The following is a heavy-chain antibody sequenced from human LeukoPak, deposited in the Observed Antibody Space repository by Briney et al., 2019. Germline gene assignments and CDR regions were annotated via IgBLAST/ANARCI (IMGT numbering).Heavy chain of an antibody. J-gene: IGHJ4*02. Sequence: ASVTVSCKASGGTFSSYAISWVRQAPGQGLEWMGGIIPIFGTANYAQKFQGRVTITADESTSTAYMELSSLRAEDTAEYYCAKDSNGWYQRGSNYFDYWGQGTLVTVSS. D-gene: IGHD6-19*01. CDR3: AKDSNGWYQRGSNYFDY. CDR1: GGTFSSYA. V-gene: IGHV1-69*13. CDR2: IIPIFGTA.